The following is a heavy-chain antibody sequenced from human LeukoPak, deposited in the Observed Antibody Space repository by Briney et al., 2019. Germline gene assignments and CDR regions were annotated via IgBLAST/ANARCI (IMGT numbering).Heavy chain of an antibody. J-gene: IGHJ4*02. Sequence: GGSLRLSCAASGFTFSSYAMHWVRQAPGKGLEWVAVISYDGSNKYYADSVKGRFTISRDNSKNTLYLQMNSPRAEDTAVYYCARDPYDYYDSSGYLVYWGQGTLVTVSS. V-gene: IGHV3-30-3*01. CDR3: ARDPYDYYDSSGYLVY. CDR2: ISYDGSNK. D-gene: IGHD3-22*01. CDR1: GFTFSSYA.